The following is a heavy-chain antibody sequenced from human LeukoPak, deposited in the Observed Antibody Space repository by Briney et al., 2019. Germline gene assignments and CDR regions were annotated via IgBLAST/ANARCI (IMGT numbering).Heavy chain of an antibody. CDR2: ISGDGSMT. D-gene: IGHD3-10*01. CDR1: GFTFSTHW. CDR3: ASLLTPYHGSGGGGMDV. V-gene: IGHV3-74*01. J-gene: IGHJ6*02. Sequence: GGSRRLSCAASGFTFSTHWMYWVRQAPGRELVWVSRISGDGSMTSYADSVKGRFTISRDNAKDTLYLQMTSLRVEDTAVYSCASLLTPYHGSGGGGMDVWGQGTTVTVSS.